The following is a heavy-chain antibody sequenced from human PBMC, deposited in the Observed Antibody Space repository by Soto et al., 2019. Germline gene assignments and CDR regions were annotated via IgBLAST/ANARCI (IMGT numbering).Heavy chain of an antibody. V-gene: IGHV4-59*01. CDR3: ARGQTFARGMDV. CDR2: IYYSGST. Sequence: TLCLTCTVSGGSISSYCWSSILQPPGKGLEWIGYIYYSGSTNYNPSLKSRVTISVDTSKNQFSLKLSSVTAADTAVCYCARGQTFARGMDVWGQGTTVTVSS. CDR1: GGSISSYC. J-gene: IGHJ6*02.